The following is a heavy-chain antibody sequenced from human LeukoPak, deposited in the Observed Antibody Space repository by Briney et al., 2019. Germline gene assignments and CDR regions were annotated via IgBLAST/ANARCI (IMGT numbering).Heavy chain of an antibody. CDR3: ARVKTPSSSFWAYYFDY. CDR2: ISAYNGNT. D-gene: IGHD6-13*01. Sequence: ASVKVSCKAAGYTFTSYGSSWVRRAPGQGLEGLGWISAYNGNTNSAQKLQRRVTSTTATSTSTAYMELRSLRSDDTAVYYCARVKTPSSSFWAYYFDYWGQGTLVTVSS. CDR1: GYTFTSYG. J-gene: IGHJ4*02. V-gene: IGHV1-18*01.